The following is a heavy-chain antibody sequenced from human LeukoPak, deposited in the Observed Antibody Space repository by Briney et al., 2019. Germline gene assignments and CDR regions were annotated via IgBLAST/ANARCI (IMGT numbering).Heavy chain of an antibody. J-gene: IGHJ6*02. V-gene: IGHV3-7*01. D-gene: IGHD5-18*01. CDR3: ARKYSYPYALYYYGMDV. Sequence: PGGSLRLSCAASAFTFSRYSMNWVRQAPGKGLEWVANIKQDGSEKYYVDSVKGRFTISRDNAKNSLYLQMNSLRAEDTAVYYCARKYSYPYALYYYGMDVWGQGTTVTVSS. CDR2: IKQDGSEK. CDR1: AFTFSRYS.